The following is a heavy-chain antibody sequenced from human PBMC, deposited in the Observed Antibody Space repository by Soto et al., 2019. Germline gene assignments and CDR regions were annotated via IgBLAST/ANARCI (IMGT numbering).Heavy chain of an antibody. Sequence: SQTLSLTCAISGDSVSSNSAAWNWIRQSPSRGLEWLGRTYYRPKWYNDYAVSVKSRITINPDTSKNQFSLQLNSVTPEDTAVYYCASSGSTTVVRARAFDIWGQGTMVTVSS. D-gene: IGHD4-17*01. V-gene: IGHV6-1*01. CDR3: ASSGSTTVVRARAFDI. J-gene: IGHJ3*02. CDR1: GDSVSSNSAA. CDR2: TYYRPKWYN.